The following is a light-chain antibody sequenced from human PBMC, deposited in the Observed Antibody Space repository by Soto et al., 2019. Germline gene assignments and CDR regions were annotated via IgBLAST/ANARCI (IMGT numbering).Light chain of an antibody. CDR3: QQRSNWPGT. CDR2: DAS. V-gene: IGKV3-11*01. Sequence: EIVLTQSPDTLSLSPGERATLSCRASQSVSSYLAWYQQKPGQAPRXLIYDASNRATGIPARFSGSVSGTDLTITISSLEPEDCEVYYGQQRSNWPGTFGQGTKVDIK. J-gene: IGKJ1*01. CDR1: QSVSSY.